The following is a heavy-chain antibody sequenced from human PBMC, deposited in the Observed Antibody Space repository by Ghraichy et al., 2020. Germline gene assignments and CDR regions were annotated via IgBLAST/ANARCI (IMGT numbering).Heavy chain of an antibody. D-gene: IGHD2-2*01. J-gene: IGHJ4*02. CDR2: ITSPSNTI. V-gene: IGHV3-48*02. Sequence: GGSLRLSCGASGFTFSGPTMSWVRQAPGKGLEWVSSITSPSNTIYYAASVKGRFTISRDNAKNPLFLEMNSLRDEDTAVYYCASDSSTFSYWGQGTLVTVSS. CDR3: ASDSSTFSY. CDR1: GFTFSGPT.